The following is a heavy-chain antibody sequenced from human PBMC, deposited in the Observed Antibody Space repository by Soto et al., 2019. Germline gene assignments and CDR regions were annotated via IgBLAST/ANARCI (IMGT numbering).Heavy chain of an antibody. J-gene: IGHJ6*02. CDR3: ARGSYDSYAGFFGMDV. Sequence: ASVKVSCKTSGGSFMSQAISWVRQAPGQGPEWMGGIIPFSGTVTYTQRFQGRLTLTADEPTKTAYMELSSLRSEDTAVYYCARGSYDSYAGFFGMDVWGQGTKVTVYS. CDR2: IIPFSGTV. V-gene: IGHV1-69*13. D-gene: IGHD3-10*01. CDR1: GGSFMSQA.